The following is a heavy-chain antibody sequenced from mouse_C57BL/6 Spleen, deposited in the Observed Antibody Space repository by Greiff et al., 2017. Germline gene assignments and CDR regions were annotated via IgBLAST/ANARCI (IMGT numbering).Heavy chain of an antibody. D-gene: IGHD4-1*01. CDR1: GFTFSSYG. J-gene: IGHJ4*01. V-gene: IGHV5-6*01. Sequence: EVKLMESGGDLVKPGGSLKLSCAASGFTFSSYGMSWVRQTPDKRLEWVATISSGGSYTYYPDSVKGRFTISRDNAKNTLYLQMSSLKSEDTAMYYCARQLENYAMDYWGQGTSVTVSS. CDR2: ISSGGSYT. CDR3: ARQLENYAMDY.